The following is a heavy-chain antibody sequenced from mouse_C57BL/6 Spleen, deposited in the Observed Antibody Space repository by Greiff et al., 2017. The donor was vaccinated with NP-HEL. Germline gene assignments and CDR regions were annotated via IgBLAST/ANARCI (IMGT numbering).Heavy chain of an antibody. CDR3: ARRYYDYDWFAY. CDR2: INPNNGGT. Sequence: EVQLQQSGPELVKPGASVKIPCKASGYTFTDYNMDWVKQSHGKSLEWIGDINPNNGGTIYNQKFKGKATLTVDKSSSTAYMELRSLTSEDTAVYYCARRYYDYDWFAYWGQGTLVTVSA. CDR1: GYTFTDYN. J-gene: IGHJ3*01. D-gene: IGHD2-4*01. V-gene: IGHV1-18*01.